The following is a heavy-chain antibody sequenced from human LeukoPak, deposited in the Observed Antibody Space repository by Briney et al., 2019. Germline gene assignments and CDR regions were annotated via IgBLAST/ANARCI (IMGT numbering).Heavy chain of an antibody. CDR3: ARGSGYYSYFDY. CDR2: ISSSSSYI. J-gene: IGHJ4*02. V-gene: IGHV3-21*04. D-gene: IGHD3-22*01. Sequence: GGSLRLSCAASGFTFSSYSMNWVRQAPGKGLEWVSSISSSSSYIYYADSVKGRFTISRDNAKNSLYLQMDSLRAEDTAVYYCARGSGYYSYFDYWGQGTLVTVSS. CDR1: GFTFSSYS.